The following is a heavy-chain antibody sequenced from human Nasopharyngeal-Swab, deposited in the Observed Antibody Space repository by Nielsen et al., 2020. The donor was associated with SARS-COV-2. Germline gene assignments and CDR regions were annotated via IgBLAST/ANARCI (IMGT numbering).Heavy chain of an antibody. V-gene: IGHV1-2*06. CDR3: VRDDGGVPGIPETGPPGAF. CDR2: INPNSGDT. D-gene: IGHD6-13*01. Sequence: ASVKVSCKASGYTFIGYDMHWVRQAPGQGLEWMGRINPNSGDTKFAQKFQGRVTMTGDTSIGTAYMELRRLISDDTAVYYCVRDDGGVPGIPETGPPGAFWGQGTLVTVSS. CDR1: GYTFIGYD. J-gene: IGHJ4*02.